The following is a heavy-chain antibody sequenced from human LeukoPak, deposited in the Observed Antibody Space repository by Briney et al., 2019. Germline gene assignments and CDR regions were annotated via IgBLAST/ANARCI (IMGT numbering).Heavy chain of an antibody. D-gene: IGHD5-24*01. CDR3: ARGEMASKFDY. CDR1: GRSISSYY. CDR2: IYYSGST. Sequence: SETLSLTCTVSGRSISSYYWSWTRQPPGKGLEWIGYIYYSGSTNYNPSLKSRVTISVDTSKNQFSLKLSSVTAADTAVYYCARGEMASKFDYWGQGTLVTVSS. J-gene: IGHJ4*02. V-gene: IGHV4-59*01.